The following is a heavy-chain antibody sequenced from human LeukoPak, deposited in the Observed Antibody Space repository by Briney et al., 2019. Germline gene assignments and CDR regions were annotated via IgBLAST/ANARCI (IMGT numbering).Heavy chain of an antibody. CDR2: MNPNSGNT. CDR1: GGTFNNIV. J-gene: IGHJ4*02. Sequence: ASVKVSCKASGGTFNNIVISWVRQAPGQGLEWMGWMNPNSGNTGCAQKFQGRVTMTRNTSISTAYMELSSLRSEDTAVYYCARATPGDCSSTSCYYMIDYWGQGTLVTVSS. V-gene: IGHV1-8*02. D-gene: IGHD2-2*01. CDR3: ARATPGDCSSTSCYYMIDY.